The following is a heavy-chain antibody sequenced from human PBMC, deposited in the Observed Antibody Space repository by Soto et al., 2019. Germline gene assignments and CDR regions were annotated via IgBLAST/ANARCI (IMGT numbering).Heavy chain of an antibody. J-gene: IGHJ4*02. CDR2: ISGSGGST. Sequence: EVQVLESGGGLVQPGGSLRLSCAASGFTFSSYAMNWVRQAPGKGLEWVSVISGSGGSTYYADSVKSRITISRDNSKNSLYLQMNSLRAEDTAVYYCARRSSGWYFDYWGQGTLVTVSS. CDR1: GFTFSSYA. D-gene: IGHD6-19*01. V-gene: IGHV3-23*01. CDR3: ARRSSGWYFDY.